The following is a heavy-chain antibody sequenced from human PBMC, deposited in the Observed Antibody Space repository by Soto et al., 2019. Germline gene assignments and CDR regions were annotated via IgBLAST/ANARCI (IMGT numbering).Heavy chain of an antibody. V-gene: IGHV3-23*01. J-gene: IGHJ6*02. D-gene: IGHD1-26*01. Sequence: EMQVLESGGDLVQPGGSLRLSCAASRFTFRNYAMNWVRQSPGKVLEWVSGISASGGNTFYADSVKGRFTISRDNSKSTLYLQLNSLRVADTAIYYCAKDLHRFRLGATTLYQFYAMDVWGQGTTVTVSS. CDR1: RFTFRNYA. CDR3: AKDLHRFRLGATTLYQFYAMDV. CDR2: ISASGGNT.